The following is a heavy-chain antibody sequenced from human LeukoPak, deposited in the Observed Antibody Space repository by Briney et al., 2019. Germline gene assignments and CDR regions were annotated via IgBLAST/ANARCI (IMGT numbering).Heavy chain of an antibody. CDR1: GFTLSSYS. CDR3: ARDKGTYHNKYYFDY. Sequence: GGSLRLSCAVSGFTLSSYSMNWVRQAPGKGLEWLSYISSSSSTIFYADSVKGRFTISRDNAKNSLYLQMNSLRDEDTAVYFCARDKGTYHNKYYFDYWGQGTLVTVSS. CDR2: ISSSSSTI. D-gene: IGHD1-14*01. V-gene: IGHV3-48*02. J-gene: IGHJ4*02.